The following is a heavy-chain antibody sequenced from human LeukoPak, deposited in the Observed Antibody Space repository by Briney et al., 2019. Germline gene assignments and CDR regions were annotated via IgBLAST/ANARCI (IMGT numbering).Heavy chain of an antibody. V-gene: IGHV3-7*01. D-gene: IGHD1-26*01. Sequence: PGGSLRLSCAASGFTFSSYWMSWVRQAPGKGLEWVANIKQDGSEKYYVDSVKGRFTISRDNAENSLYLQMNSRRAEDTAVYYCARDRRGYVSGSYYRYWGQGTLVTVSS. CDR1: GFTFSSYW. CDR3: ARDRRGYVSGSYYRY. J-gene: IGHJ4*02. CDR2: IKQDGSEK.